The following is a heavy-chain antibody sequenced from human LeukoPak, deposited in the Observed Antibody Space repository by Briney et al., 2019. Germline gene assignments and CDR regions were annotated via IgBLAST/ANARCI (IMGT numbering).Heavy chain of an antibody. J-gene: IGHJ5*02. V-gene: IGHV4-31*03. CDR1: GGSLSSGGYY. CDR2: ICYSGST. Sequence: PSQTLSLTCTVSGGSLSSGGYYWSWIHQHPGSGLEWIGYICYSGSTYYNPSLKSRVTISVEMPKNHLSLKLSSVAAAATAVFFGARCSGGFDPWGQGTLVTVSS. CDR3: ARCSGGFDP.